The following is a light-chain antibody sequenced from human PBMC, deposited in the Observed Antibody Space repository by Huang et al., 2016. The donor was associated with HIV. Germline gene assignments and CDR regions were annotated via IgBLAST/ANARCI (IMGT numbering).Light chain of an antibody. CDR2: DAS. Sequence: DIQMTQSPSSLSASVGDRVTITCRASHGIRNSVAWYQQKPGKAPKLLLYDASKLQTGVPSRFSGSGSWTDYTLTISSLQPEDVSTFYCQQYYNTPLTFGGGTRVEIK. CDR3: QQYYNTPLT. V-gene: IGKV1-NL1*01. CDR1: HGIRNS. J-gene: IGKJ4*01.